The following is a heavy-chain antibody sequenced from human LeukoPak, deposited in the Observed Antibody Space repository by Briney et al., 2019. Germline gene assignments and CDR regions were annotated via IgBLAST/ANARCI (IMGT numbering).Heavy chain of an antibody. CDR3: ARVDSSGWYFY. V-gene: IGHV4-39*07. CDR1: GGSISSSSYY. Sequence: SETLSLTCTVSGGSISSSSYYWGWIRQPPGKGLEWIGSIYYSGSTYYNPSLKNRVTISVDTSKNQFSLKLSSVTAADTAVYCARVDSSGWYFYWGQGTLVTVSS. CDR2: IYYSGST. J-gene: IGHJ4*02. D-gene: IGHD6-19*01.